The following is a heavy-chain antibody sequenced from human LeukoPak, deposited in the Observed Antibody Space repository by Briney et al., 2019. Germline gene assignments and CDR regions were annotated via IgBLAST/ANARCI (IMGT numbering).Heavy chain of an antibody. CDR3: AKSAYGGNFDAFDI. V-gene: IGHV3-9*01. CDR2: ISWNRGSI. Sequence: GGCLRLSCAASGLTFDDDAMHWVRQAPGKGLGWVSGISWNRGSIGYADSVKGRFTISRDNGKTSMYLQMNSLRAEDTALYYCAKSAYGGNFDAFDIWGQGTMVTVYS. D-gene: IGHD4-17*01. J-gene: IGHJ3*02. CDR1: GLTFDDDA.